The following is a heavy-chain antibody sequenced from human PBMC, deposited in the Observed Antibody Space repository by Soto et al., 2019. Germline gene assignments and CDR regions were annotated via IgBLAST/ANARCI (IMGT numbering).Heavy chain of an antibody. CDR1: GFTFSSYA. CDR3: AKRGGNCSSTSCPYYFDY. CDR2: ISGSGGST. J-gene: IGHJ4*02. D-gene: IGHD2-2*01. Sequence: GGSLRLSCAASGFTFSSYAMSWVRQAPGKGLEWVSAISGSGGSTYYADSVKGRFTISRDNSKNTLYLQMNSLRAEDTAVYYCAKRGGNCSSTSCPYYFDYWGQGTLVTVSS. V-gene: IGHV3-23*01.